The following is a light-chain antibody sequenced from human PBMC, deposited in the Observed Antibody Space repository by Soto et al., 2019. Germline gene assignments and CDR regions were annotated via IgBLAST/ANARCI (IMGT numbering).Light chain of an antibody. CDR3: QQYYITPQT. CDR1: QSVLYSSNNKNY. V-gene: IGKV4-1*01. J-gene: IGKJ1*01. CDR2: WAS. Sequence: DIVMTQSPDSLAVSLGERATINCKSSQSVLYSSNNKNYLAWYQQKPGQPPKLLIYWASTRESGVPDRLSGSGSGTDFTLTISSLHAEDVAVYYCQQYYITPQTFGQGTKVEIK.